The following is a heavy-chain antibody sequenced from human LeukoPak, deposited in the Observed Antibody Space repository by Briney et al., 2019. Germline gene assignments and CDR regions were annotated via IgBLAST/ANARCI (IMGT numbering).Heavy chain of an antibody. J-gene: IGHJ4*02. V-gene: IGHV1-2*02. CDR2: INLNSGGT. D-gene: IGHD5-12*01. CDR3: ATGLYSGYDSGRVDY. Sequence: ASVKVSCKASGYTFTGYYMHWVRQAPGQGLEWMGWINLNSGGTNYAQKFQGRVTMTRDTSISTAYMELSSLRSEDTAVYYCATGLYSGYDSGRVDYWGQGTLVTVSS. CDR1: GYTFTGYY.